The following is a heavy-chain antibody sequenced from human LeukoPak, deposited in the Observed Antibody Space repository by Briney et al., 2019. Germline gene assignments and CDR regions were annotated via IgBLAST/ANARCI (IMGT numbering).Heavy chain of an antibody. V-gene: IGHV3-64*01. D-gene: IGHD2-15*01. Sequence: GGSLRLSCAASGFTFSSYAMHWVRQAPGKGLEYVSAISSNGGTTYYGNSVKGRFTISRDNAKNTLYLQMGSLRAEDMAVYYCARGHSTRDYYYGMDVWGQGTTVTVSS. CDR2: ISSNGGTT. J-gene: IGHJ6*02. CDR1: GFTFSSYA. CDR3: ARGHSTRDYYYGMDV.